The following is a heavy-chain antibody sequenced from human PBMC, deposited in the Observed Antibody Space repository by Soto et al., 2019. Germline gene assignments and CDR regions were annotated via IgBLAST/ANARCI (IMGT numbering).Heavy chain of an antibody. CDR1: GGSVSSGNYF. V-gene: IGHV4-39*01. CDR2: VYYNGDT. Sequence: QLQLQESGPGLVKPAETLSLKCAVSGGSVSSGNYFWGWIRQPPGKGLEWIGNVYYNGDTYYSPSLKSRVTMSVDTAPNQFSLRLTSVTAADTAVYYCARPLIDHWNQGHAFDFWGQGTLVNVSS. CDR3: ARPLIDHWNQGHAFDF. D-gene: IGHD1-1*01. J-gene: IGHJ3*01.